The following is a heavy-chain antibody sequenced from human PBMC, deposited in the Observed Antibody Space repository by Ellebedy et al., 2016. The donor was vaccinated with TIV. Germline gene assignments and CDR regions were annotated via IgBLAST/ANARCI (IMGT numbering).Heavy chain of an antibody. CDR1: GYTFTSYG. CDR2: ISAYNGNT. V-gene: IGHV1-18*01. D-gene: IGHD6-19*01. Sequence: ASVKVSCKASGYTFTSYGISWVRQAPGQGLEWMGWISAYNGNTNYAQKFQGRVTITADKSTSTAYMELSSLRSEDTAVYYCASNPGIAVAGTLGGDWFDPWGQGTLVTVSS. CDR3: ASNPGIAVAGTLGGDWFDP. J-gene: IGHJ5*02.